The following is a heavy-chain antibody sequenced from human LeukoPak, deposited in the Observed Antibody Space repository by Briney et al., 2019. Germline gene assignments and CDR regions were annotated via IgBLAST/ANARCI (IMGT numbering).Heavy chain of an antibody. CDR3: VRLISPAGGPLDY. Sequence: SETLSLTCTVSGGSISSSSYYWGWIRQPPGKGLEWIGSIYYSGSTYYNPSLKSRVTISVDTSKNQFSLKLSSVTAADTAVYYCVRLISPAGGPLDYWGQGTLVTVSS. CDR2: IYYSGST. J-gene: IGHJ4*02. V-gene: IGHV4-39*01. D-gene: IGHD2-15*01. CDR1: GGSISSSSYY.